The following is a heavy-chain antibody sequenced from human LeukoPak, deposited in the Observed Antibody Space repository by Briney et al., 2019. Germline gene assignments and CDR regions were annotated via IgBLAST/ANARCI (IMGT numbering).Heavy chain of an antibody. D-gene: IGHD6-13*01. Sequence: SETLSLTCTVSGGSISSGGYYWSWIRQHPGKGLEWFGYIYYSGSTYYNPSLKSRVTISVDTSKNQFSLKLSSVTAADTAVYYCARESVGIAAAGIGDYWGQGTLVTVSS. CDR3: ARESVGIAAAGIGDY. CDR1: GGSISSGGYY. CDR2: IYYSGST. J-gene: IGHJ4*02. V-gene: IGHV4-31*03.